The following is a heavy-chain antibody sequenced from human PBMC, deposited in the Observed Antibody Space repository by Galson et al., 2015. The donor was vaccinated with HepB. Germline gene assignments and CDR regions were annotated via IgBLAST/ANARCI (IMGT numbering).Heavy chain of an antibody. CDR1: GYTFIDQY. CDR2: INPNNGGT. J-gene: IGHJ4*02. CDR3: ARDLGVLMVYAISD. Sequence: SCKASGYTFIDQYIHWVRQAPGQGLEWMGWINPNNGGTNYAQKFQGRVTMTRDTSISTVYMELSRLRSDDTAVYYCARDLGVLMVYAISDWGQGTLVTVSS. D-gene: IGHD2-8*01. V-gene: IGHV1-2*02.